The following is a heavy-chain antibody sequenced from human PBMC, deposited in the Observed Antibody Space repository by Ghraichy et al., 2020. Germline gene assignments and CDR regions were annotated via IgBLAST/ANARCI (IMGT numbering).Heavy chain of an antibody. D-gene: IGHD5-18*01. Sequence: GGSLRLSCAASGFTFSSYGMHWVRQAPGKGLEWVAFIRYDGSNKYYADSVKGRFTISRDNSKNTLYLQMNSLRAEDTAVYYCAKGYFRGYSYGLSFDYWGQGTLVTVSS. CDR2: IRYDGSNK. J-gene: IGHJ4*02. CDR1: GFTFSSYG. CDR3: AKGYFRGYSYGLSFDY. V-gene: IGHV3-30*02.